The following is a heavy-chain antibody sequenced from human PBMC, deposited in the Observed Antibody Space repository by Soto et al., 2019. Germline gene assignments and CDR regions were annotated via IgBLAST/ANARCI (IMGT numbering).Heavy chain of an antibody. Sequence: GASVKVSCKASGYTFTSYGISWVRQAPGQGLEWMGWISAYNGNTNYAQKLQGRVTMTTDTSTSTAYMELRSLRSDDTAVYYCARDQPKVVPAALLAPYNWFDPWGQGTLVTVSS. CDR1: GYTFTSYG. CDR3: ARDQPKVVPAALLAPYNWFDP. CDR2: ISAYNGNT. J-gene: IGHJ5*02. D-gene: IGHD2-2*01. V-gene: IGHV1-18*01.